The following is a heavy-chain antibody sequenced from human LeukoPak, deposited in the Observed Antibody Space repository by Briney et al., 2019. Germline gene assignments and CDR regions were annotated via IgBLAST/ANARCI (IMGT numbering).Heavy chain of an antibody. V-gene: IGHV4-39*07. J-gene: IGHJ4*02. CDR2: IYYSGST. Sequence: SETLSLTCTVSGGSISSSSYYWGWIRQPPGKGLECIGSIYYSGSTYYNPSLKSRVTISVDTSKNQFSLKLSFVTAADTAVYYCARIEYSSSCDYWGQGTLVTVFS. CDR3: ARIEYSSSCDY. CDR1: GGSISSSSYY. D-gene: IGHD6-6*01.